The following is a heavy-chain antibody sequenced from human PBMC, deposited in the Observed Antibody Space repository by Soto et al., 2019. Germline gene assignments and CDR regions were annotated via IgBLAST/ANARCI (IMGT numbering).Heavy chain of an antibody. Sequence: QVQLVQSGAEVRKPGASVKVSCQASGYTFTSYGISWVRQAPGQGLEWMGWISAYNGDTNYGQKLQGRVTMTTDTSTSTAYMGLRSLRSDDTAVYYCARARGRYCSGGSCHVFDYWGQGTLVTVSS. CDR2: ISAYNGDT. D-gene: IGHD2-15*01. CDR1: GYTFTSYG. J-gene: IGHJ4*02. V-gene: IGHV1-18*01. CDR3: ARARGRYCSGGSCHVFDY.